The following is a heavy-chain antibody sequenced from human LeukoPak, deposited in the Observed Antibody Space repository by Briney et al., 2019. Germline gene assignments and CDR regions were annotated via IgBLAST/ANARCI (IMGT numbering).Heavy chain of an antibody. CDR3: ARESSIYGGNWFDP. Sequence: GGSLRLSCAASGFTFSSYEMNWVRQAPGKGLEWVSSISSSSSYIYYADSVKGRFTISRDNAKNSLYLQMNSLRAEDTAVYYCARESSIYGGNWFDPWGQGTLVTVSS. CDR2: ISSSSSYI. CDR1: GFTFSSYE. J-gene: IGHJ5*02. V-gene: IGHV3-21*01. D-gene: IGHD4-23*01.